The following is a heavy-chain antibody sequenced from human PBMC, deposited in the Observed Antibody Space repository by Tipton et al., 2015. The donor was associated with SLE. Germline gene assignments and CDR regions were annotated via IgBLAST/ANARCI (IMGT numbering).Heavy chain of an antibody. J-gene: IGHJ3*02. CDR1: GFTFGTYW. CDR3: ARDQAAGAFDI. D-gene: IGHD2-15*01. CDR2: INPDGSEK. Sequence: GSLRLSCAASGFTFGTYWLNWVRQAPGKGLEWVANINPDGSEKYYVDSVKGRFTISRDNAKNSLYLQMSSLRAEDTAVYYCARDQAAGAFDIWGQGTMVTVSS. V-gene: IGHV3-7*01.